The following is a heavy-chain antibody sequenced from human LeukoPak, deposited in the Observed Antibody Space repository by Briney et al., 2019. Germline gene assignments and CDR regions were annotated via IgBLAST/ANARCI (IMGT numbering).Heavy chain of an antibody. D-gene: IGHD2-2*01. CDR2: IYYSGST. V-gene: IGHV4-59*01. Sequence: SETLSLTCTVSGGSISSYYRSWIRQPPGKGLEWIGYIYYSGSTNYNPSLKRRVTISVDTSKNQFSLKLSSVTAADTAVYYCARDIVVVPAAIDYFDYWGQGTLVTVSS. CDR1: GGSISSYY. J-gene: IGHJ4*02. CDR3: ARDIVVVPAAIDYFDY.